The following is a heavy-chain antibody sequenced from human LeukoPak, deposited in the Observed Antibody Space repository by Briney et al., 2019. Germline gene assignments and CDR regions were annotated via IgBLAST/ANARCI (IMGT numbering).Heavy chain of an antibody. J-gene: IGHJ5*02. CDR3: ARVESINWFAP. Sequence: ASVKVSCKASGYTFISYGIIWVRQALGLGLAWMGWINPYNGDTNYAQKFQGRLTMTTDTSTTTAYMELRSLRTDATAVYYCARVESINWFAPWGQGTLVTVSS. V-gene: IGHV1-18*01. D-gene: IGHD5-24*01. CDR2: INPYNGDT. CDR1: GYTFISYG.